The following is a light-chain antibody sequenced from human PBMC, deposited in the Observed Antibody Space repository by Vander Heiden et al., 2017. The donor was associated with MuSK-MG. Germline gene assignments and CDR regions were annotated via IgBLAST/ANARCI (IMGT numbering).Light chain of an antibody. CDR3: QQDNRYLET. J-gene: IGKJ1*01. Sequence: DIQMTQSPSTLPASVGDRVSITCRASQGISTWLAWYQQKPGKAPNLLIYDASSLESGVPSRFSGSGSGTEFTLTISSLQADDFATYYSQQDNRYLETFGQGTKVEIK. CDR1: QGISTW. CDR2: DAS. V-gene: IGKV1-5*01.